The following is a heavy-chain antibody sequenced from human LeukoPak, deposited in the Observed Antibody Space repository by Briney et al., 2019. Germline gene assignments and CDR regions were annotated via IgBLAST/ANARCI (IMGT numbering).Heavy chain of an antibody. J-gene: IGHJ5*02. V-gene: IGHV4-61*02. Sequence: PSETLSLTCTVSGGSISSGSYYWSWIRQPAGKGLEWIGRIYTSGSTNYNPSLKSRVTISVDTSKNQFSLKLSSVTAADTAVYYCASQPGSSSGFSNWFDLWGQGTLVTVSS. CDR2: IYTSGST. CDR3: ASQPGSSSGFSNWFDL. D-gene: IGHD6-13*01. CDR1: GGSISSGSYY.